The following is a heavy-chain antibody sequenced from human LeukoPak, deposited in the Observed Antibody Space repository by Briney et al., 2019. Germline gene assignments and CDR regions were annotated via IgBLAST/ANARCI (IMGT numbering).Heavy chain of an antibody. CDR1: GFTFSSYA. Sequence: GGSLRLSSAASGFTFSSYAMSWVRQAPGKGLEWVSAISGSGGSTYYADSVKGRFTISRDNSKNTLYLQMNSLRAEDTAVYYCATLQSIAARPGYFDYWGQGTLVTVSS. CDR3: ATLQSIAARPGYFDY. J-gene: IGHJ4*02. CDR2: ISGSGGST. V-gene: IGHV3-23*01. D-gene: IGHD6-6*01.